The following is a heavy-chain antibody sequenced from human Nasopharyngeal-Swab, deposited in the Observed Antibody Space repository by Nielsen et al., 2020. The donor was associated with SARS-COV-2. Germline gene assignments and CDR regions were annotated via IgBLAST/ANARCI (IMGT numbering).Heavy chain of an antibody. D-gene: IGHD3-10*01. CDR2: IYTSGST. CDR1: GGSISSYY. V-gene: IGHV4-4*07. Sequence: SETLSLTCTVPGGSISSYYWSWIRQPAGKGLEWIGRIYTSGSTNYNPSLKSRVTMSVDTSKNQFSLKLSSVTAADTAVYYCARDGKYYDSGSYYNVDYYGMDVWGQGTTVTVSS. J-gene: IGHJ6*02. CDR3: ARDGKYYDSGSYYNVDYYGMDV.